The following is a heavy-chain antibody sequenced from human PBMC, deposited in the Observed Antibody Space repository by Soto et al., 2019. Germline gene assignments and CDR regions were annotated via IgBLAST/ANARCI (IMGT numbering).Heavy chain of an antibody. CDR2: IYHSGST. D-gene: IGHD6-19*01. V-gene: IGHV4-30-2*01. CDR1: GGSISSGGYS. CDR3: AREVAGTGYYFDY. Sequence: PSETLSLTCAVSGGSISSGGYSWSWIRQPPGKGLEWIGYIYHSGSTYYNPSLKSRVTISVDRSKNQFSLKLSSVTAADTAVYYCAREVAGTGYYFDYWGQGTLVTVSS. J-gene: IGHJ4*02.